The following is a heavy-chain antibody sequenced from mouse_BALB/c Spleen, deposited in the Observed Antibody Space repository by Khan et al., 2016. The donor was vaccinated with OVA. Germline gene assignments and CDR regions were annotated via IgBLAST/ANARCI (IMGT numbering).Heavy chain of an antibody. CDR3: ARRASYGNWYFDV. D-gene: IGHD2-1*01. Sequence: VQLKESGPGLVKPSQSLSLTCTVTGYSITSDYAWNWIRQFPGNKLEWMGYISYSGSTNYNPSLKSRISITRDTSRNQFFLQLNSVTTEDTATYYCARRASYGNWYFDVWGAGTTVTVSS. CDR2: ISYSGST. V-gene: IGHV3-2*02. CDR1: GYSITSDYA. J-gene: IGHJ1*01.